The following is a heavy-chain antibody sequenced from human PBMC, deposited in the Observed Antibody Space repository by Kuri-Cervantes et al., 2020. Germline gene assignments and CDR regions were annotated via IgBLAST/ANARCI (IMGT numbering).Heavy chain of an antibody. CDR2: INPNSGGT. J-gene: IGHJ4*02. V-gene: IGHV1-2*02. CDR1: GYTFTGYY. CDR3: ARASYSYYYDSSGSRSPFDY. Sequence: ASVKVSCKASGYTFTGYYMHWVRQAPGQGLEWMGWINPNSGGTNYAQKFQGRVTMTRDTSISTAYMELSSLRSEDTAVYYCARASYSYYYDSSGSRSPFDYWGQGTLVTVSS. D-gene: IGHD3-22*01.